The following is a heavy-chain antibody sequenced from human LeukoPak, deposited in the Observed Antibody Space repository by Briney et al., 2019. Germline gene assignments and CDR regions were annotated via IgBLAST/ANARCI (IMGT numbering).Heavy chain of an antibody. J-gene: IGHJ3*02. D-gene: IGHD6-19*01. CDR3: ARDESSIAVAGTDAFDI. V-gene: IGHV4-4*07. CDR2: IYTSGST. CDR1: GGSISSYY. Sequence: PSETLSLTCTVSGGSISSYYWSWIRQPAGKGLERIGRIYTSGSTNYNPSLKSRVTMSVDTSKNQFSLKLSSVTAADTAVYYCARDESSIAVAGTDAFDIWGQGTMVTVSS.